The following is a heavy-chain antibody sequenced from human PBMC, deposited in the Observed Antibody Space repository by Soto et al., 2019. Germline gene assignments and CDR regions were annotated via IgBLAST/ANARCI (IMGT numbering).Heavy chain of an antibody. J-gene: IGHJ4*02. CDR3: AIVDTAMVIDY. CDR2: IYYSGST. Sequence: PSETLSLTCTVSGGSISSYYWSWIRQPPGKGLEWIGYIYYSGSTNYNPSLKSRVTISVDTSKNQFSLKLSSVTAADTAVYYCAIVDTAMVIDYWGQGTLVTVSS. D-gene: IGHD5-18*01. V-gene: IGHV4-59*01. CDR1: GGSISSYY.